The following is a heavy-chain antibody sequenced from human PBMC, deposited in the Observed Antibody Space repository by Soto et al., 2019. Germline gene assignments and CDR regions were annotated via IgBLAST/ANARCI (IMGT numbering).Heavy chain of an antibody. CDR1: GYTFTGYY. CDR2: INPNSGGT. V-gene: IGHV1-2*04. D-gene: IGHD3-10*01. CDR3: ARTYGSGTYGMDV. Sequence: ASVKVSCKASGYTFTGYYMHWVRQAPGQGLEWMGWINPNSGGTNYAQKFQGWVTMTRDTSISTAYMELSRLRSDDTAVYYCARTYGSGTYGMDVWGQGTTVTVSS. J-gene: IGHJ6*02.